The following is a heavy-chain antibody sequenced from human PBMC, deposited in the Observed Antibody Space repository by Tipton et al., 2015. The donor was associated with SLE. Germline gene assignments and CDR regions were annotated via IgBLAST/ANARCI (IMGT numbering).Heavy chain of an antibody. CDR2: LSYSGST. V-gene: IGHV4-39*01. Sequence: GLVKPSETLSLICSVSGDSIRRSNYFWGWIRQPPGKGLEWIGSLSYSGSTYYNPSLKSRITINLDTSNNQFSLKLTSVTAADTALYYCARHIRLGSGRFYTVPFDYWGQGTLVTVSS. CDR3: ARHIRLGSGRFYTVPFDY. J-gene: IGHJ4*02. D-gene: IGHD3-10*01. CDR1: GDSIRRSNYF.